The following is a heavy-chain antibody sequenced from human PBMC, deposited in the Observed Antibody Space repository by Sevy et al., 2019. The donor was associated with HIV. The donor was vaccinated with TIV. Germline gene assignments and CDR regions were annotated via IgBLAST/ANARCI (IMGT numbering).Heavy chain of an antibody. CDR1: GFTFSSFV. V-gene: IGHV3-23*01. Sequence: GGSLRLSCAASGFTFSSFVMSWVRQTPGKGLEWVSGLNGSGGRTYYPDSVKGRFTISRDNSKNTLYLQMNSLRAEDTAVYYCAKDTDSGSDLKDAFDIWGQGTMVTVSS. J-gene: IGHJ3*02. CDR3: AKDTDSGSDLKDAFDI. D-gene: IGHD1-26*01. CDR2: LNGSGGRT.